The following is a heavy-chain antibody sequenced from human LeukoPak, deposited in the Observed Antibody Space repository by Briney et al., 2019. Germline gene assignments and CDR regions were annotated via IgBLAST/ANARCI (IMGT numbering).Heavy chain of an antibody. J-gene: IGHJ1*01. CDR2: IYYSGST. V-gene: IGHV4-59*01. D-gene: IGHD3-22*01. Sequence: SETLSLTCTVSGVSISSYYWSWIRQPPGKGLEWIGYIYYSGSTNYNPSLKSRVTISVDTSKNQFSLKLSSVTAADTAVYYCARDVHYYDSSGYYFQYFQHWGQGTLVTVSS. CDR1: GVSISSYY. CDR3: ARDVHYYDSSGYYFQYFQH.